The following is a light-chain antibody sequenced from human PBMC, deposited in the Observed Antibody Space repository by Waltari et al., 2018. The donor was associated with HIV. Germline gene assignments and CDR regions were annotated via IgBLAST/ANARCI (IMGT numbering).Light chain of an antibody. CDR3: AAWDDSLNGLV. Sequence: QSVLTQPPSASGTPGQRVTISCSGGSSNIGSNSVTWYQRLPGTAPQLLIYNNNPLPAVVPDRFAGSKSGTSASLAISGLQSEDEADYYCAAWDDSLNGLVFGGGTKLTVL. CDR2: NNN. J-gene: IGLJ2*01. V-gene: IGLV1-44*01. CDR1: SSNIGSNS.